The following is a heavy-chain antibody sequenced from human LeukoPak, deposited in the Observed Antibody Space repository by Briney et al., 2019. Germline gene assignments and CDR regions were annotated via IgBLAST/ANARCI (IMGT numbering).Heavy chain of an antibody. V-gene: IGHV1-24*01. CDR1: GYTLTELS. CDR3: ATEGKMVRGIYTDY. CDR2: FDPEGGET. Sequence: GASVKVSCKVSGYTLTELSMHWVRQAPGKGLEWMGRFDPEGGETIYAQKFQGRVTMTADTSTDTVYMGLSSLRSEDTAVYYCATEGKMVRGIYTDYWGQGTLVTVSS. D-gene: IGHD3-10*01. J-gene: IGHJ4*02.